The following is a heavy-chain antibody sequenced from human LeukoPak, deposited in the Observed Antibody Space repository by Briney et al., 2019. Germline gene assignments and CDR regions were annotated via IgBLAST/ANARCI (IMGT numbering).Heavy chain of an antibody. CDR1: GASISSSY. CDR2: IQHSDI. V-gene: IGHV4-59*01. CDR3: TKVLRGYSGYGD. Sequence: SETLSLTCAVSGASISSSYWSWIRQPPGKGLEYIGYIQHSDINYNPSLKSRVTMTLDTSKNQFSLKLTSVTAADTAIYYCTKVLRGYSGYGDWGQGTLVTVSS. D-gene: IGHD5-12*01. J-gene: IGHJ4*02.